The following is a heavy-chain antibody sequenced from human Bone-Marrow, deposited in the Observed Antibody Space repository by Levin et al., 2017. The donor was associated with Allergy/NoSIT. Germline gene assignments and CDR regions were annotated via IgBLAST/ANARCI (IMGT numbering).Heavy chain of an antibody. CDR3: GVYYGSGKGY. J-gene: IGHJ4*02. CDR2: TRNKANGYIL. D-gene: IGHD3-10*01. V-gene: IGHV3-72*01. CDR1: GFTISDHY. Sequence: PGGSLRLSCAASGFTISDHYMEWIRQAPGKGLEWVGRTRNKANGYILDYAASVKGRFGISRDDSRNSVFLQMNSMKTEDAAVYYCGVYYGSGKGYWGQGTLVTVSS.